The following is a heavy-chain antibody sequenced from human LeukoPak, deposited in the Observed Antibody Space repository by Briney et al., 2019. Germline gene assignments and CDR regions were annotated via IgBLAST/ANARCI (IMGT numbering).Heavy chain of an antibody. V-gene: IGHV4-39*07. D-gene: IGHD3-3*01. CDR2: IYYSGST. CDR3: ARGSYYDFWSGYYKMGNYYGMDV. J-gene: IGHJ6*02. Sequence: SETLSLTCTVSGGSISSSSYYWGWIRQPPGKGLEWIGSIYYSGSTYYNPSLKSRVTISVDTSKNQFSPKLSSVTAADTAVYYCARGSYYDFWSGYYKMGNYYGMDVWGQETAVTVSS. CDR1: GGSISSSSYY.